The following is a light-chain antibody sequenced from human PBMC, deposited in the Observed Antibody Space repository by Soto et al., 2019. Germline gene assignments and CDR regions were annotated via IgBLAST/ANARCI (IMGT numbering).Light chain of an antibody. CDR1: QSVSSY. CDR2: DAS. CDR3: QQRSNWPRT. J-gene: IGKJ1*01. Sequence: EIVLTKSPATLSLSPGESATLSGRASQSVSSYLAWYQQKPGQAPRLLIYDASNRATGIPARFSGSGSGTDFTLTISSLEPEDFAVYYCQQRSNWPRTFGQGTKVDIK. V-gene: IGKV3-11*01.